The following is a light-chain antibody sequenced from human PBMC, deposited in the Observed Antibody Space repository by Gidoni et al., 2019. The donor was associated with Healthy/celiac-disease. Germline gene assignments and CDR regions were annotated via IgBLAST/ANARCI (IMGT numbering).Light chain of an antibody. CDR3: QQYGSSPIT. J-gene: IGKJ5*01. V-gene: IGKV3-20*01. Sequence: EIVLTQSPGTLSLSPGERATLSCRASQSVSSSYLAWYQHKPGQAPRRLIYGASSRATGIPDRFSGSGSGTDFTLTISRLEPEDFAVYYCQQYGSSPITFXXXTRLEIK. CDR2: GAS. CDR1: QSVSSSY.